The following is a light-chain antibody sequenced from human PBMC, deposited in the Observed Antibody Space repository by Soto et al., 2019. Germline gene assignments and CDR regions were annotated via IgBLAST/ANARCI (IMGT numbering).Light chain of an antibody. CDR2: EVT. V-gene: IGLV2-14*01. CDR3: SSHTSGSTRV. J-gene: IGLJ1*01. CDR1: FSDVGGYDY. Sequence: LTQPASVSGSPGQSIAISCTGTFSDVGGYDYVSWYQQHPDKAPKLMIYEVTKRPSGVSNRFSGSKSGNTASLTISGLQPEDEADYYCSSHTSGSTRVFGSGTRSPS.